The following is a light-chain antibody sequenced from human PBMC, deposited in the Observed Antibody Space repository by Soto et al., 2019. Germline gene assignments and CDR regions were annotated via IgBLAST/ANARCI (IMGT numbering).Light chain of an antibody. Sequence: DIQLTQSPSFLSASVGDRVTITCRASRGISSYLAWYQQKPGKAPKLLISAASSLQGGVPSRFSGSGSGTDFTLTISSLQPQDFATYYCQQAYLFPLTFGGGTKVDIK. CDR3: QQAYLFPLT. V-gene: IGKV1-9*01. CDR1: RGISSY. J-gene: IGKJ4*01. CDR2: AAS.